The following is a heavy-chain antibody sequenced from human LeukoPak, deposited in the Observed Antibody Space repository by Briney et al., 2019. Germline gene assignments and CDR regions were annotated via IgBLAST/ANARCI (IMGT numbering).Heavy chain of an antibody. CDR2: IYPDDSDI. Sequence: GESLKISCKASGYKFTSYWIGGVRQMPGKGPEWMGIIYPDDSDIRYSPSFQGQVTISADKSLSTAYLQWSSLKASDSAMYYCASHPYDVFAGYYLDHWGQGTLVTVSS. CDR3: ASHPYDVFAGYYLDH. CDR1: GYKFTSYW. D-gene: IGHD3-16*01. J-gene: IGHJ4*02. V-gene: IGHV5-51*01.